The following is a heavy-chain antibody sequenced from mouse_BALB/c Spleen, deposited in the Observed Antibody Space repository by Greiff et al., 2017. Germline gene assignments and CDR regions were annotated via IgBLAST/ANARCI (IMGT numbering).Heavy chain of an antibody. V-gene: IGHV3-2*02. CDR2: ISYSGSP. CDR1: GYSITSDYA. D-gene: IGHD1-2*01. CDR3: ARRDFIPTARCDD. Sequence: VQLKESGPGLVKPSQSLSLTCTVTGYSITSDYAWNWIRQFPGNKLEWMGYISYSGSPSYNPSLKSRISITRDTSKNQFFLQLNSVTTEDTATYYCARRDFIPTARCDDWGQGTTLTVSS. J-gene: IGHJ2*01.